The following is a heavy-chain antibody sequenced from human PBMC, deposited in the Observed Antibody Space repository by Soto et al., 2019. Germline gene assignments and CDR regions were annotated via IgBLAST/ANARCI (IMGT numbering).Heavy chain of an antibody. Sequence: QVQLQQWGAGLLKPSETLSLTCAVYGGSFSGYYRSWIRQSPGKGLEWIGESNHVGNTNYNPSLKSRVTMSVDPSKNQFSLRLSSVTAADTAVYYCARVLIAGVTTDWGQGTLVIVSS. CDR3: ARVLIAGVTTD. J-gene: IGHJ4*02. V-gene: IGHV4-34*01. CDR2: SNHVGNT. CDR1: GGSFSGYY. D-gene: IGHD5-18*01.